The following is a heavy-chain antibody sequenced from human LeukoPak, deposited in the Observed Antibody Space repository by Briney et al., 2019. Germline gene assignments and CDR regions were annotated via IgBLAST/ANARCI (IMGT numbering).Heavy chain of an antibody. CDR1: GFTFSSYS. CDR3: ARGDLAPDAFDI. D-gene: IGHD3-16*01. Sequence: AGGSLRLSCAASGFTFSSYSMNWVRQAPGKGLEWVSSISSSSSYIYYADSVKGRFTISRDNAKNSLYLQMNSLRAEDTAVYYCARGDLAPDAFDIWGQGTMVTVSS. V-gene: IGHV3-21*01. J-gene: IGHJ3*02. CDR2: ISSSSSYI.